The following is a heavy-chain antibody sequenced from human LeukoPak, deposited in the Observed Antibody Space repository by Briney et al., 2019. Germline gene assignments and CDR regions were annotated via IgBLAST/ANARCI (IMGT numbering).Heavy chain of an antibody. D-gene: IGHD5-18*01. CDR3: ARDLGYGDY. V-gene: IGHV3-7*01. Sequence: GGSLRLSCAASGFTFRNYWMTWVRQAPGKRLEWVARLNQDGSEKYYVDSVKGRFTISRDNAENSLYLEVSSLRDEDTAVYYCARDLGYGDYWGQGTLVTVSS. CDR1: GFTFRNYW. J-gene: IGHJ4*02. CDR2: LNQDGSEK.